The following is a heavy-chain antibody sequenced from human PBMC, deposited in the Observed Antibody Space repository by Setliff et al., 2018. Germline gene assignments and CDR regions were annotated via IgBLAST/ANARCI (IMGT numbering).Heavy chain of an antibody. CDR3: VRGDFHGVTNL. D-gene: IGHD4-4*01. J-gene: IGHJ4*02. CDR1: GYTFTSYG. V-gene: IGHV1-18*01. Sequence: GASVKVSCKASGYTFTSYGISWVRQAPGQGLEWMGWISTYNGDTDYAQKLQDRLTMTTDTSTSTVYMELRSLRSDDTAVYYCVRGDFHGVTNLWGQGTLVTVSS. CDR2: ISTYNGDT.